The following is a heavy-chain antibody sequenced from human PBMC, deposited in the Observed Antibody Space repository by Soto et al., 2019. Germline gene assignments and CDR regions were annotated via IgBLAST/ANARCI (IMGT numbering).Heavy chain of an antibody. J-gene: IGHJ4*02. D-gene: IGHD3-3*01. V-gene: IGHV3-7*01. Sequence: PGGSVRLSCVASVFTFNTYWMSWVRQAPGKGLEWVANIKQDGSEKYYVDSMKGRFTISRDNAKNSLYLQMNSLRAEDTAVYYCTRNPYYDFWSDYWGQGTLVTVSS. CDR1: VFTFNTYW. CDR3: TRNPYYDFWSDY. CDR2: IKQDGSEK.